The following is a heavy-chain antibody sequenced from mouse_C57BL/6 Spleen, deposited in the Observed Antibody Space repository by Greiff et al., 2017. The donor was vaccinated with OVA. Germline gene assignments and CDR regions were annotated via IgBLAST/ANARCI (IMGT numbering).Heavy chain of an antibody. CDR3: APLITTVVAPRNFDY. V-gene: IGHV1-7*01. Sequence: QVQLKQSGAELAKPGASVKLSCKASGYTFTSYWMHWVKQRPGQGLEWIGYINPSSGYTKYTQKFKDKATLTADKSSSTAYMQLSSLTYEDSAVYYCAPLITTVVAPRNFDYWGQGTTLTVSS. CDR2: INPSSGYT. J-gene: IGHJ2*01. D-gene: IGHD1-1*01. CDR1: GYTFTSYW.